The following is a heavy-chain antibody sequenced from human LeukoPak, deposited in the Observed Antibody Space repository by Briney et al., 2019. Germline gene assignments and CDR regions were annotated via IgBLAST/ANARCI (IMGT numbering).Heavy chain of an antibody. CDR1: GYTFTSYG. CDR2: ISAYNGNT. Sequence: ASVKVSCKASGYTFTSYGISWVRQAPGQGLEWMGWISAYNGNTNYAQKFQGRVTMTRDMSTSTVYMELSSLRSEDTAVYYCARDPGYSYGSFDYWGQGTLVTVSS. D-gene: IGHD5-18*01. V-gene: IGHV1-18*01. CDR3: ARDPGYSYGSFDY. J-gene: IGHJ4*02.